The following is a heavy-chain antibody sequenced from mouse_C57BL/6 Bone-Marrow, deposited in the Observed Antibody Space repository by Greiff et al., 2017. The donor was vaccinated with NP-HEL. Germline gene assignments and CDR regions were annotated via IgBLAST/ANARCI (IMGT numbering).Heavy chain of an antibody. Sequence: QVQLQQPGAELVRPGSSVKLSCKASGYTFTSYWMHWVKQRPIQGLEWIGNIDPSDSETHYNQKFKDKATLTVDKSSSTAYMQLSSLTSEDSAVYYCARGDYGSSRSFLYYFDYWGQGTTLTVSS. V-gene: IGHV1-52*01. CDR1: GYTFTSYW. D-gene: IGHD1-1*01. CDR3: ARGDYGSSRSFLYYFDY. CDR2: IDPSDSET. J-gene: IGHJ2*01.